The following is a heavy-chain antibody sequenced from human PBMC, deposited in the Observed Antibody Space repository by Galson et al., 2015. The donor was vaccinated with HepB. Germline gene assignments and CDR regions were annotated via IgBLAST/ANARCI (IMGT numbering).Heavy chain of an antibody. CDR3: AKSFYYDILTGYVHFDY. CDR2: ISGSGDTT. CDR1: GFTFSSYA. D-gene: IGHD3-9*01. Sequence: SLRLSCAASGFTFSSYAMSWVRQAPGKGLEWVSGISGSGDTTYYADSVKGRFTISRDNSKNTLYLQMNSLRAEDTAVYYCAKSFYYDILTGYVHFDYWGQGTLVTVSS. J-gene: IGHJ4*02. V-gene: IGHV3-23*01.